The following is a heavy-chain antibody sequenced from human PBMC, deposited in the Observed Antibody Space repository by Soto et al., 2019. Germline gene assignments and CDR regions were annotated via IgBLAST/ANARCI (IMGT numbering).Heavy chain of an antibody. CDR1: GYTFTSYG. V-gene: IGHV1-18*01. Sequence: QVQLVQSGAEVKKPGASVKVSCKASGYTFTSYGISWVRQAPGQGLEWMGWISAYNGNTNYAQKLQGRVTMTTDTSTSTAYMELRSLRADDTAVYYCARDRGYCSGGSCYSDACDIWGQGTMVTVSS. CDR2: ISAYNGNT. D-gene: IGHD2-15*01. CDR3: ARDRGYCSGGSCYSDACDI. J-gene: IGHJ3*02.